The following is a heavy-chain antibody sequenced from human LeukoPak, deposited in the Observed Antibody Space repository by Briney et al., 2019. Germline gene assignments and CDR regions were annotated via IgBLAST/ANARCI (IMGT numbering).Heavy chain of an antibody. Sequence: SQTLSLTCAISGDSFSSNSAAWNWIRQSPSRGLEWLGRTYYRSKWYNGYAISLKSRITISPDTSKNQFSLQLNSVTPDDTAVYYCARGHSGYLDSWGQGTLVTVSS. J-gene: IGHJ4*02. CDR1: GDSFSSNSAA. V-gene: IGHV6-1*01. D-gene: IGHD6-19*01. CDR3: ARGHSGYLDS. CDR2: TYYRSKWYN.